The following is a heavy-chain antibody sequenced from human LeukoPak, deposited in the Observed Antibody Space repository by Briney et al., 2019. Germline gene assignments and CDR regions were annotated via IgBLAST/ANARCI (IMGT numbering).Heavy chain of an antibody. CDR2: INPNSGGT. Sequence: ASVKVSCKASGYTFTGYYMHWVRQAPGQGLEWMGWINPNSGGTNYAQKFQGRVTMTRDTSISTAYMELRSLRSDDTAVYYCAREGYGGYETFDYWGQGTLVTVSS. V-gene: IGHV1-2*02. J-gene: IGHJ4*02. CDR3: AREGYGGYETFDY. D-gene: IGHD3-10*01. CDR1: GYTFTGYY.